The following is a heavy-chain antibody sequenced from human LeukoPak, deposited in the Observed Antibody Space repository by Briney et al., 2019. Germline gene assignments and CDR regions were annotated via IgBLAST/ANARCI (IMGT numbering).Heavy chain of an antibody. J-gene: IGHJ6*03. CDR3: ARCSYYYYYMDV. CDR2: INHSGST. Sequence: PSETLSLTCAVYGGSFSGYYWSWIRQPPGKGLEWIGEINHSGSTNYNPSLKSRVTISVDTSKNQFSLKLSSVTAADTAVYYCARCSYYYYYMDVWGKGTTVTVSS. CDR1: GGSFSGYY. D-gene: IGHD2-15*01. V-gene: IGHV4-34*01.